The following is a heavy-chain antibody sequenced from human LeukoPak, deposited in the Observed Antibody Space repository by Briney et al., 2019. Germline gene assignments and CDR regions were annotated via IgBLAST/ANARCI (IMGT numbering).Heavy chain of an antibody. CDR3: AKDPPIQRGISMYYFEY. Sequence: GGSLRLSCAASGFTFSSYAMSWVRQAPGKGLEWVSAISSGGSAYYADSVKGRFTISRDNSKNTLYLQMNSLGAEDTAVYYCAKDPPIQRGISMYYFEYWGQGTLVTVSS. CDR1: GFTFSSYA. D-gene: IGHD2/OR15-2a*01. V-gene: IGHV3-23*01. CDR2: ISSGGSA. J-gene: IGHJ4*02.